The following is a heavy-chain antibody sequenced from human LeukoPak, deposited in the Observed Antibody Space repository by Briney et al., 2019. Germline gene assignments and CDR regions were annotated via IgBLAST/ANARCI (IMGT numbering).Heavy chain of an antibody. Sequence: GGSLRLSCAASGFIFSSYDMNWVRQAPGKGLEWVSYISSSGSTIYYADSVKGRFTISRDNAKNSLFLQMISLRAEDTAVYYCARDRYYYDSSAYYEIDYWGQGTLVTISS. CDR3: ARDRYYYDSSAYYEIDY. J-gene: IGHJ4*02. CDR2: ISSSGSTI. CDR1: GFIFSSYD. V-gene: IGHV3-48*03. D-gene: IGHD3-22*01.